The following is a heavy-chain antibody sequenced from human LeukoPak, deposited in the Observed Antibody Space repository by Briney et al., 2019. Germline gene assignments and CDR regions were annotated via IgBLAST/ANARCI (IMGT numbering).Heavy chain of an antibody. CDR3: ARADFWSGYKTLFDY. CDR2: IYTSGST. CDR1: GGSISSYY. Sequence: SETLSLTCTVSGGSISSYYWSWIRQPAGKGLEWIGRIYTSGSTNYNPSLKSRVTMPVDTSKNQFSLKLSSVTAADTALYYCARADFWSGYKTLFDYWGQGTLVTVSS. J-gene: IGHJ4*02. D-gene: IGHD3-3*01. V-gene: IGHV4-4*07.